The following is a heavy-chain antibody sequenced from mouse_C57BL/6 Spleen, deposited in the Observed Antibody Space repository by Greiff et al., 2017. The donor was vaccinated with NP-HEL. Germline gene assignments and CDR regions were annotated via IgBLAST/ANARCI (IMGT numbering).Heavy chain of an antibody. J-gene: IGHJ3*01. V-gene: IGHV1-82*01. Sequence: VQLQQSGPELVKPGASVKISCKASGYAFSSSWMNWVKQRPGKGLEWIGRIYPGDGDTNYNGKFKGKATLTADKSSSTAYMQRSSLTSEDSAVYCWARKVATRGFAYWGQGTLVTVSA. CDR2: IYPGDGDT. D-gene: IGHD1-1*01. CDR3: ARKVATRGFAY. CDR1: GYAFSSSW.